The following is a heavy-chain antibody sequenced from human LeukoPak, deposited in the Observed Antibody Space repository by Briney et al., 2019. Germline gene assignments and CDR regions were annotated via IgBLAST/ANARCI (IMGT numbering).Heavy chain of an antibody. CDR1: GFTFSTYA. V-gene: IGHV3-23*01. CDR3: ARGDYVWGSYRRTFDY. J-gene: IGHJ4*02. Sequence: GGSLGLSCAVSGFTFSTYAMSWVRQAPGKGLEWVSAISGSGGSTYYADSVKGRFTISRDNSKNTLYLQMNSLRAEDTAVYYCARGDYVWGSYRRTFDYWGQGTLVTVSS. CDR2: ISGSGGST. D-gene: IGHD3-16*02.